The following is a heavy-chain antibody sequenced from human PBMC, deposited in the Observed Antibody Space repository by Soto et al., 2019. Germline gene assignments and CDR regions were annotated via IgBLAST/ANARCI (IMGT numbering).Heavy chain of an antibody. D-gene: IGHD4-17*01. V-gene: IGHV3-30*18. CDR1: GFTFSSYG. CDR3: AKDLYWGNEYGGNALDY. CDR2: ISYDGINK. J-gene: IGHJ4*02. Sequence: QVQLVESGGGVVQPGRSLRLSCAASGFTFSSYGMHWVRQAPGKGLEWVAVISYDGINKFYEDSVKGRFTVSRDNSENTLFLQMNSLREEDTALYYCAKDLYWGNEYGGNALDYWGQGTLVTVSS.